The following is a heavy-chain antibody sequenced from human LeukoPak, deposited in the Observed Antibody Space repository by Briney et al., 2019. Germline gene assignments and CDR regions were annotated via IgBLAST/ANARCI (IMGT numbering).Heavy chain of an antibody. CDR1: GFTFSSYS. J-gene: IGHJ4*02. D-gene: IGHD4-17*01. CDR2: ISSSSSYI. CDR3: AKDRYYGEIFDY. V-gene: IGHV3-21*01. Sequence: GGSLRLSCAASGFTFSSYSMNWVRQAPGKGLEWVSSISSSSSYIYYADSVKGRFTISRDNAKNSLYLQMNSLRAEDTAVYYCAKDRYYGEIFDYWGQGTLVTVSS.